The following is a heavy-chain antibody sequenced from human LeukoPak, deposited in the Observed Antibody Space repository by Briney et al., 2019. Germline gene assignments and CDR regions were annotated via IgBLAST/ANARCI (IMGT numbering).Heavy chain of an antibody. CDR1: GYTFTSYG. CDR2: ISAYNGNT. Sequence: GASVKVSCKASGYTFTSYGISWVRQAPGQGLEWMGWISAYNGNTSYAQKLQGRVTMTTDTSTSTAYMELRSLRSDDTAVYYCARDGITSGWYPLDYWGQGTLVTVSS. V-gene: IGHV1-18*01. J-gene: IGHJ4*02. D-gene: IGHD6-19*01. CDR3: ARDGITSGWYPLDY.